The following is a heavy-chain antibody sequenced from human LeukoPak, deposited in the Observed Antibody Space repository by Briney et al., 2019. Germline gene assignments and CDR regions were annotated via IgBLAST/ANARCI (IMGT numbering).Heavy chain of an antibody. CDR2: INSGGTN. D-gene: IGHD3-10*01. CDR1: GGSIGTDGHF. J-gene: IGHJ5*02. CDR3: ARGKNWFVP. V-gene: IGHV4-31*03. Sequence: SETLSLTCTVSGGSIGTDGHFWSWIRQFPGKGLEWIGYINSGGTNYCNPSLKSRLTTSIDISKNQFSLTSTSVTVADTAVYYCARGKNWFVPWGQGILVTVSS.